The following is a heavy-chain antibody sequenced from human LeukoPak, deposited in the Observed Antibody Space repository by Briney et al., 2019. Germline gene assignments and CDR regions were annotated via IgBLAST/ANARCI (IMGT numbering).Heavy chain of an antibody. CDR3: ARAILRYFFD. Sequence: GGSLRLSCAASGFTFSSYWMNWVRQAPGKGLEWVANIKQDGSETYYVDSVKGRFTISRDNAKNSLCLHMNSLRAEDTAVYYCARAILRYFFDWGQGTLVTVSS. CDR1: GFTFSSYW. D-gene: IGHD3-9*01. J-gene: IGHJ4*02. V-gene: IGHV3-7*04. CDR2: IKQDGSET.